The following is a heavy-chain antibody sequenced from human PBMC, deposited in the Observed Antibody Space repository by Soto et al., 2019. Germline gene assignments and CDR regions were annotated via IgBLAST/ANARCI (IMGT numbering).Heavy chain of an antibody. J-gene: IGHJ5*02. CDR1: GGSISSGGYS. CDR2: ISHSGST. V-gene: IGHV4-30-2*01. CDR3: ARWFDP. Sequence: PSETLSLTCAVSGGSISSGGYSWSWIRQPPGKGLEWIGYISHSGSTYYNPSLKGRVTISVDRSKNQFSLKLSSVTAADTAVYYCARWFDPWGQGTLVTVSS.